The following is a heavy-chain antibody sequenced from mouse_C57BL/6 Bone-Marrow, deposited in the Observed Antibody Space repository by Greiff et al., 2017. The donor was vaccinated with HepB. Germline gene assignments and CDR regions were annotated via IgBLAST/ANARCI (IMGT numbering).Heavy chain of an antibody. CDR2: IHPSDSDT. J-gene: IGHJ2*01. CDR1: GYTFTSYW. CDR3: AILSRQLRRDY. D-gene: IGHD3-2*02. V-gene: IGHV1-74*01. Sequence: QVQLQQPGAELVKPGASVKVSCKASGYTFTSYWMHWVKQRPGQGLEWIGRIHPSDSDTNYNQKFKGKATLTVDKSSSTAYMQLRSLTSEDSAVYYCAILSRQLRRDYWGQGTTLTVSS.